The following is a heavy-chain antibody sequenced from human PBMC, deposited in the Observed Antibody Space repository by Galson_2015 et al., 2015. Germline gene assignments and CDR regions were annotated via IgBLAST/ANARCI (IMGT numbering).Heavy chain of an antibody. D-gene: IGHD4-17*01. J-gene: IGHJ4*02. CDR1: GFTFSGYY. CDR3: ARLHGDFFDY. V-gene: IGHV3-72*01. Sequence: SLRLSCAASGFTFSGYYMDWVRQALGRGLEWVGRIRHKADSYTTEYSASVKGIFTISRDDSKNSLYLQMNSVKTEDTAVYYCARLHGDFFDYWGQGTLVTVSS. CDR2: IRHKADSYTT.